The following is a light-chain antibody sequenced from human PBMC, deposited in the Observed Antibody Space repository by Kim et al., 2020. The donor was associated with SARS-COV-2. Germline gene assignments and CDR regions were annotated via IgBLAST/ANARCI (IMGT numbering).Light chain of an antibody. J-gene: IGLJ2*01. V-gene: IGLV3-1*01. Sequence: VSVSPGQTASITCSGDKLGDKYACWYQQKPGQSPVLVIYQDSKRPSGIPERFSGSNSGNTATLTISVTQAMDEADYYCQAWDSSVVFGGGTQLTVL. CDR2: QDS. CDR3: QAWDSSVV. CDR1: KLGDKY.